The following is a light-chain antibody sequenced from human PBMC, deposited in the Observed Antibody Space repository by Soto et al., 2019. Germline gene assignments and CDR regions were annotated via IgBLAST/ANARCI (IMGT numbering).Light chain of an antibody. CDR3: QQYNGYRLA. V-gene: IGKV1-5*03. CDR2: KAS. Sequence: DIQMTQSPSSLSASVGDRVTFTCRASQSISNWLDWYQQKPGKAPKLLIYKASTLESGVPSRFSGSGSGTEFTLTISSLQADDFAIYYCQQYNGYRLAFGGGTKVEIK. J-gene: IGKJ4*01. CDR1: QSISNW.